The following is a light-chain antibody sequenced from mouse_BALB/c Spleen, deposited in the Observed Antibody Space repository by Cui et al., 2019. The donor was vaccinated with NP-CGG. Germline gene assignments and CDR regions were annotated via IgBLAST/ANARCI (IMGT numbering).Light chain of an antibody. CDR1: SSVSY. CDR2: STS. J-gene: IGKJ4*01. Sequence: QIVLTQPPPVMSASPGEKVTIACSATSSVSYMHWFQQKPGTSPKLWIYSTSNLASGVSGSGSGTSCSLTISRMEAEDAATYYCQQRSNYPFTFGSGTKLEIK. CDR3: QQRSNYPFT. V-gene: IGKV4-57*01.